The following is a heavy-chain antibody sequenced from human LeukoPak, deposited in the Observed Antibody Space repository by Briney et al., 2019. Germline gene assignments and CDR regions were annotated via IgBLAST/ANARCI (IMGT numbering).Heavy chain of an antibody. V-gene: IGHV3-43*02. CDR1: GFTVYDYD. J-gene: IGHJ4*02. D-gene: IGHD2-2*01. CDR3: AKDSGDSAAMSYYLDY. Sequence: GGSLRLSCAASGFTVYDYDMHWVRQAPGKGLEWVSLISGDGGSSHYPDSVKVRLTISRDNSKTSLYLQMNSLRTEDTGLYYCAKDSGDSAAMSYYLDYWGQGTLVTVSS. CDR2: ISGDGGSS.